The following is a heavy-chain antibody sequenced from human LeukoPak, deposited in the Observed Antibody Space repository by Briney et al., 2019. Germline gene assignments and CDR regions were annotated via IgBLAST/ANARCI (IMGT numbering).Heavy chain of an antibody. CDR2: FDPEDGET. V-gene: IGHV1-24*01. D-gene: IGHD4/OR15-4a*01. J-gene: IGHJ4*02. Sequence: ASVKVSCKVSGYILTELSMHWVRQAPGKGLEWMGGFDPEDGETIYAQKFQGRVTMTEDTSTDTAYMELSSLRSEDTAVYYCATAPPGFNFGAYDFDYWGQGTLVTVSS. CDR3: ATAPPGFNFGAYDFDY. CDR1: GYILTELS.